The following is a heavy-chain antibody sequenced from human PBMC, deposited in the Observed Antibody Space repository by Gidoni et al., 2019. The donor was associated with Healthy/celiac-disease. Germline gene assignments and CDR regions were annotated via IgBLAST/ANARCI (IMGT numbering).Heavy chain of an antibody. V-gene: IGHV4-31*03. CDR3: ARHSESYRAADY. Sequence: QVQLQESGPGLVKPSQTLSLPCPVSGGSLSSGGYYWSWIRQHPGKGLEWIGYIYYSGSTYYNPSIKSRVTTSVYTSKNQFSLKLSAVTAADTAVYYCARHSESYRAADYWGQGTLVTVSS. CDR1: GGSLSSGGYY. CDR2: IYYSGST. J-gene: IGHJ4*02. D-gene: IGHD1-26*01.